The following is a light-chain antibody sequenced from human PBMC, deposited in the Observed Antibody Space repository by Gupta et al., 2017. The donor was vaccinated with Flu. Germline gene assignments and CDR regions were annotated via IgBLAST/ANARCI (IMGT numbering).Light chain of an antibody. CDR2: RNN. CDR3: AAWDDSLSGQWV. V-gene: IGLV1-47*01. J-gene: IGLJ3*02. Sequence: QSVLTQPPSASGTPGQRVTISCSGSSSNIGSNYVYWYQQLPGTDPKLLIYRNNQRPSGVPDRFSGSTSGTSASLAISGLRSEDEADYYCAAWDDSLSGQWVFGGGTKLTVL. CDR1: SSNIGSNY.